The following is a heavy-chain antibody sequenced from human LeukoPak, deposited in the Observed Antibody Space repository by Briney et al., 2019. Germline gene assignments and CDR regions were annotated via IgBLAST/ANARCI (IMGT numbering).Heavy chain of an antibody. J-gene: IGHJ4*02. V-gene: IGHV4-59*01. CDR1: GGSISSYY. CDR2: IYYSGST. CDR3: AREDGGASDY. D-gene: IGHD1-26*01. Sequence: PSETLSLTCTVSGGSISSYYWSWIRQPPGKGLEWIGYIYYSGSTNYNPSLKSRVTISVDTSKNQFSLKLSFVTAADTAVYYCAREDGGASDYWGQGTLVTVSS.